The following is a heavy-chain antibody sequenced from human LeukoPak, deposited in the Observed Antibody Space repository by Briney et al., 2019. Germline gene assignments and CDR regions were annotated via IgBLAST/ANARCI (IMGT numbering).Heavy chain of an antibody. Sequence: ASETLSLTCTVSGGSISNYYWSWIRQPAGKGLEWIGRICTSGSTDYKSSDYNPSLMSRVTMSLDTSKNQFSLKLSSVTAADTAVYYCARGPPPDFDYWGQGTLVTVSS. CDR2: ICTSGSTDYKSS. J-gene: IGHJ4*02. V-gene: IGHV4-4*07. CDR1: GGSISNYY. CDR3: ARGPPPDFDY.